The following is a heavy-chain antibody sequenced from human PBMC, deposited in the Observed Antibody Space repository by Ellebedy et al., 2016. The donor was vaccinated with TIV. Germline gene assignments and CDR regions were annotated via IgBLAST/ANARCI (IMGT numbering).Heavy chain of an antibody. CDR2: IKEDGGGT. CDR3: AKDDRGYWL. D-gene: IGHD3-22*01. CDR1: GFTFRKSW. J-gene: IGHJ4*02. V-gene: IGHV3-7*03. Sequence: PGGSLRLFCAASGFTFRKSWMSWVRQAPGKGLEWVANIKEDGGGTYYVESVRGRFTISRDNAKNLLYLQMDSLRDEDTAVYYCAKDDRGYWLWGQGTLVTVSS.